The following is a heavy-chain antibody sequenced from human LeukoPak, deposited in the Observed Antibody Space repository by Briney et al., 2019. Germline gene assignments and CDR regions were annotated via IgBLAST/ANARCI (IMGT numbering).Heavy chain of an antibody. Sequence: GASLRLSCAASGFTFSSYSMNWGRQAPGKGVEWVSSVSSSSSYIYYADSVKGRFTTSRDNAKNSLYLQMNSLRAEDTAVYYCARDRGQQPVDYWGQGTLVTVSS. V-gene: IGHV3-21*01. CDR3: ARDRGQQPVDY. D-gene: IGHD6-13*01. CDR1: GFTFSSYS. CDR2: VSSSSSYI. J-gene: IGHJ4*02.